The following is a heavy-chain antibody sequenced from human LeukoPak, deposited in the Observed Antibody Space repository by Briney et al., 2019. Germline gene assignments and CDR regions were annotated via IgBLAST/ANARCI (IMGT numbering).Heavy chain of an antibody. V-gene: IGHV1-18*01. CDR1: GYTFTSYG. CDR2: ISAYNGNT. D-gene: IGHD3-9*01. J-gene: IGHJ4*02. CDR3: AREGSGYDILTGYYREGNFDY. Sequence: ASVKVSCKASGYTFTSYGISWVRQAPGQGLEWMGWISAYNGNTNYAQELQGRVTMTTDTSTSTAYMELRSLRSDDTAVYYCAREGSGYDILTGYYREGNFDYWGQGTLVTVSS.